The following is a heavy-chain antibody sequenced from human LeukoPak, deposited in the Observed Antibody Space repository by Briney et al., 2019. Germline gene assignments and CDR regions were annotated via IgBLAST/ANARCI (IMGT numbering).Heavy chain of an antibody. D-gene: IGHD3-10*01. CDR2: IKQDGSEK. J-gene: IGHJ4*02. CDR3: ARAITALNYFDY. Sequence: GGSLRLSCAASGFTFSNYWMSWVRQAPGKGLEWVANIKQDGSEKYYVDSVKGRFTISRDNAKNSLYLQMNSLRAEDTAVYYCARAITALNYFDYWGQGTLVTVSS. V-gene: IGHV3-7*01. CDR1: GFTFSNYW.